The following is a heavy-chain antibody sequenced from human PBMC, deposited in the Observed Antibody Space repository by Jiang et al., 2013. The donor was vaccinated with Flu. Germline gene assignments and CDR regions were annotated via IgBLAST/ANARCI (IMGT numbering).Heavy chain of an antibody. CDR2: IDPNSGNP. V-gene: IGHV7-4-1*02. D-gene: IGHD2-15*01. J-gene: IGHJ5*02. Sequence: QSGSELREPGASVKVSCKVSGYRFTSYAINWVRQAPGQGLEWMGWIDPNSGNPTYAQGFTGRFVFSLDTSVRTAYLQISSLKPQDTAFYYCARSLGYCSGASCPDPNWFDRWGQGTLVTVSS. CDR1: GYRFTSYA. CDR3: ARSLGYCSGASCPDPNWFDR.